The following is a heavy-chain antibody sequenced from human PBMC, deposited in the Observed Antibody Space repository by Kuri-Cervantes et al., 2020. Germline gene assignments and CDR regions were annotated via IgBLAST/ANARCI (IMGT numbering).Heavy chain of an antibody. J-gene: IGHJ4*02. V-gene: IGHV3-30*12. Sequence: GGSLRLSCAASGFTFSSYGMHWVRQAPGKGLEWVAVISYDGSNKYYADSVKGRFTISRDNSKNTLYLQMNSLRDEDTAVYYCARDESNYYDSSGYYGYWGQGTLVTVSS. D-gene: IGHD3-22*01. CDR1: GFTFSSYG. CDR2: ISYDGSNK. CDR3: ARDESNYYDSSGYYGY.